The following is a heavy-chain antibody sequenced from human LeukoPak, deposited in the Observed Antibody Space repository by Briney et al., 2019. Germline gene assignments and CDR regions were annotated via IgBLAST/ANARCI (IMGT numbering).Heavy chain of an antibody. CDR3: ARVKIDYYGSAALDY. CDR2: IRYDGSNK. V-gene: IGHV3-30*02. J-gene: IGHJ4*02. Sequence: GGSLRLSCAASGFTFSSYGMHWVRQAPGKGLEWVAFIRYDGSNKYYAESVKGRFTISRDNSKNTLYLQMNSLRAEDTAVYYCARVKIDYYGSAALDYWGQGTLVTVSS. D-gene: IGHD3-10*01. CDR1: GFTFSSYG.